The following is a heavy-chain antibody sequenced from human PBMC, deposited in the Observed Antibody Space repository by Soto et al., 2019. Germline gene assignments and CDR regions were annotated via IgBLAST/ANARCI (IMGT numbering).Heavy chain of an antibody. V-gene: IGHV3-21*01. J-gene: IGHJ6*01. D-gene: IGHD4-17*01. CDR3: ARDDRFTVAASYYGLDV. Sequence: GGSLRLCCAASGFTFSSYSMNWVRQAPGKGLEWVSSISSSSTYIYYTDSVKGRFTISRDNAKNSLYLQMNSLRAEDTAVYYCARDDRFTVAASYYGLDVWGQGTTVTVSS. CDR1: GFTFSSYS. CDR2: ISSSSTYI.